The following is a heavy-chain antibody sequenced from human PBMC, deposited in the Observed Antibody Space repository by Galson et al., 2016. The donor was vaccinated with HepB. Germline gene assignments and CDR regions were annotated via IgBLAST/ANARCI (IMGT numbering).Heavy chain of an antibody. CDR3: ARIGSSSWQRPKYFYFDL. D-gene: IGHD6-25*01. CDR2: MNQHGSDI. Sequence: SLRLSCAASGITFSSYWMAWVRQAPGKGLEWVATMNQHGSDIYYVDSVKGRFTISRDNAKNSLHLQMNSLGPEDTAVYFCARIGSSSWQRPKYFYFDLWGRGTLVVVSS. CDR1: GITFSSYW. V-gene: IGHV3-7*03. J-gene: IGHJ2*01.